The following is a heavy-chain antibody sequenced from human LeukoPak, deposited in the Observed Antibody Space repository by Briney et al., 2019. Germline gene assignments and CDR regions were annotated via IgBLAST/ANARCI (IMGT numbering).Heavy chain of an antibody. Sequence: GGSLRLSCAASGFTFSSYAMSWVRQAPGKGLEWVSAISGSGGSTYYADSVKGRFTISRDNSKNTLYLQMNSLRADDTAIYYCARGGSSSDNFDYWGQGTLVTVSS. D-gene: IGHD6-6*01. CDR2: ISGSGGST. CDR1: GFTFSSYA. J-gene: IGHJ4*02. V-gene: IGHV3-23*01. CDR3: ARGGSSSDNFDY.